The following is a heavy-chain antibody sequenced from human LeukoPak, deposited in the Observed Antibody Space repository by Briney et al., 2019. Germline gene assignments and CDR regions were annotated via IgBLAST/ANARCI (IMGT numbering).Heavy chain of an antibody. CDR3: AKGGVVVVISFDY. D-gene: IGHD3-22*01. Sequence: GGSLRLSCAASGFTFSSYAMSWVRQALGKGLEWVSAISGSGGSTYYADSVKGRFTISRDNSKNTLYLQMNSLRAEDTAVYYCAKGGVVVVISFDYWGQGTLVTVSS. CDR1: GFTFSSYA. J-gene: IGHJ4*02. V-gene: IGHV3-23*01. CDR2: ISGSGGST.